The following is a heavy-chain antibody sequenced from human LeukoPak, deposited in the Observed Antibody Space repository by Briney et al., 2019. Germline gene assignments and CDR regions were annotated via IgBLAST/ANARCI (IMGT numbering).Heavy chain of an antibody. J-gene: IGHJ4*02. CDR3: ARVRGTMVRGANFDY. CDR2: IYYSGST. D-gene: IGHD3-10*01. CDR1: GGSISSYY. V-gene: IGHV4-59*01. Sequence: PSETLSLTCTVSGGSISSYYWSWIRQPPGKGLEWIGYIYYSGSTNYNPSLKSRFTISVDTSKNQFSLKLSSVTAADTAVYYCARVRGTMVRGANFDYWGQGTLVTVSS.